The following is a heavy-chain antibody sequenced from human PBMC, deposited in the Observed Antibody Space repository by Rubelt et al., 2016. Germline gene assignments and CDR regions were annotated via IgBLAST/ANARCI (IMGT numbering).Heavy chain of an antibody. CDR1: GASISSYY. CDR3: ARIHIVVLRAANWFDP. J-gene: IGHJ5*02. CDR2: IYYSGSP. D-gene: IGHD2-2*01. V-gene: IGHV4-59*01. Sequence: QVQLQESGPGLVKPSETLSLTCTVSGASISSYYWSWIRQPQGKGLDGIGYIYYSGSPNYNPSPQSQITISLDLSKNQIALGRGLVTAADTAVYYCARIHIVVLRAANWFDPWGQGTLVTVSS.